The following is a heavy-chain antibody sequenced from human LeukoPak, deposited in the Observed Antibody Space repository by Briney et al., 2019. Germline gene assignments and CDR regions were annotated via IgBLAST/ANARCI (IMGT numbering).Heavy chain of an antibody. Sequence: SETLSLTCTVSGDSISTYYWSWIRQPPGKGLEWIDYITYSGSTNYNPSLKSRVTMSVDTSKNRFSLRLSSVTAADTAVYYCARHGSSYSFDCWGQGTLVTVSS. CDR3: ARHGSSYSFDC. V-gene: IGHV4-59*08. D-gene: IGHD6-13*01. CDR1: GDSISTYY. CDR2: ITYSGST. J-gene: IGHJ4*02.